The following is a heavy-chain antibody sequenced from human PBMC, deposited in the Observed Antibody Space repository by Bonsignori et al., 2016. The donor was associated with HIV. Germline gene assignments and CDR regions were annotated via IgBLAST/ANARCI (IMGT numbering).Heavy chain of an antibody. Sequence: PGKGLEWIGEINHSGSTNYNPSLKSRVTISVDTSKNQFSLKLSSVTAADTAVYYCARGLPIAAAGKGGFDPWGQGTLVTVSS. D-gene: IGHD6-13*01. J-gene: IGHJ5*02. CDR2: INHSGST. V-gene: IGHV4-34*01. CDR3: ARGLPIAAAGKGGFDP.